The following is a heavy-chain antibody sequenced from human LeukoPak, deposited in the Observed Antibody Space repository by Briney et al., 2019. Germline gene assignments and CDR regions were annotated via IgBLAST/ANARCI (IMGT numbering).Heavy chain of an antibody. CDR2: IFSGGTT. CDR3: AREGNYYDMDV. J-gene: IGHJ6*02. D-gene: IGHD2/OR15-2a*01. Sequence: GGSLRLSCAACGFTFSSYAMSWVRQAPGKGLEWVSVIFSGGTTYYADSVKGRFTISRDNSKNTLYLQMNSLRAEDTAVYYCAREGNYYDMDVWGQGTTVTVSS. CDR1: GFTFSSYA. V-gene: IGHV3-53*01.